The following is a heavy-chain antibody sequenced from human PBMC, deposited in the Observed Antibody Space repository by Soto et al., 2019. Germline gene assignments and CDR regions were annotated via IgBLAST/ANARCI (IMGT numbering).Heavy chain of an antibody. CDR1: GFTFGDYA. D-gene: IGHD3-10*01. CDR3: TRLMVRGRLLDY. J-gene: IGHJ4*02. V-gene: IGHV3-49*03. CDR2: IRSKAYGGTT. Sequence: GSLRLSCTASGFTFGDYAMNWFRQAPGKGLEWVGFIRSKAYGGTTKYAASVKGRFSISRDDSKSIAYLQMNSLKTEDTAVYYCTRLMVRGRLLDYWGPGTLVTVSS.